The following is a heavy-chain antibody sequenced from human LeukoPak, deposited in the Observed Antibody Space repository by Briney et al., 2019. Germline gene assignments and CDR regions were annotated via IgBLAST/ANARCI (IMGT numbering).Heavy chain of an antibody. CDR3: ARDVEWELLTDNY. V-gene: IGHV3-21*01. Sequence: PGGSLRLSCAASGFTFSSYAMTWVRQAPGKGLEWVSSISSSSSYIYYADSVKGRFTISRDNAKNSLYLQMNSLRAEDTAVYYCARDVEWELLTDNYWGQGTLVTVSS. D-gene: IGHD1-26*01. CDR1: GFTFSSYA. CDR2: ISSSSSYI. J-gene: IGHJ4*02.